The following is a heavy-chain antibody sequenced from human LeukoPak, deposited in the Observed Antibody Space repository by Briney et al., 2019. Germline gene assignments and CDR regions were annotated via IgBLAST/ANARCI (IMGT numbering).Heavy chain of an antibody. CDR2: INHSGST. V-gene: IGHV4-34*01. CDR3: ARQSYYDFWSGYSLGAFDI. CDR1: DESFSDYY. J-gene: IGHJ3*02. Sequence: SETLSLTCAVYDESFSDYYWSWIRQPPGKGLEWIGEINHSGSTNYNPSLRSRVTISVDTSKNQFSLSLSSVTAADTAVYYCARQSYYDFWSGYSLGAFDIWGQGTMVTVSS. D-gene: IGHD3-3*01.